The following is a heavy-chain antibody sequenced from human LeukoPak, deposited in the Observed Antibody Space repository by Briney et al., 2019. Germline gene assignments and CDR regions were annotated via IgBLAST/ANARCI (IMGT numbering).Heavy chain of an antibody. CDR1: GGSFSDFY. CDR2: INHSGST. D-gene: IGHD2-15*01. Sequence: SETLSLTCAVSGGSFSDFYWSWIRQSPGKGLQWIGEINHSGSTNYNPSLKSRVTISVDTSKNQFSLKLSSVTAADTAVYYCARAPLGYYYFDYWGQGTLVTVSS. CDR3: ARAPLGYYYFDY. V-gene: IGHV4-34*01. J-gene: IGHJ4*02.